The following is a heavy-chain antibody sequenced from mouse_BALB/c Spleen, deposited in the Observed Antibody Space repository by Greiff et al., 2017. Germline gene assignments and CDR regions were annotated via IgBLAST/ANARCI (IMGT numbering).Heavy chain of an antibody. CDR2: ILPGSGST. CDR1: GYTFSSYW. V-gene: IGHV1-9*01. CDR3: ANYYGSSYDPFDY. D-gene: IGHD1-1*01. Sequence: VQLQESGAELMKPGASVKISCKATGYTFSSYWIEWVKQRPGHGLEWIGEILPGSGSTNYNEKFKGKATFTADTSSNTAYMQLSSLTSEDSAVYYCANYYGSSYDPFDYWGQGTTLTVSS. J-gene: IGHJ2*01.